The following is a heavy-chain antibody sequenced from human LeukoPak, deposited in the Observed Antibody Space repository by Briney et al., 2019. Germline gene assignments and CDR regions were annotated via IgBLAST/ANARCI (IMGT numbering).Heavy chain of an antibody. V-gene: IGHV4-59*01. Sequence: PSETLSLTCTVSGASISSYYWSWIRQPPGKGLVWFGYIYYSGSTNYNPFLKSRVTISIDTSKNQFSLNLSSVTAADTAVYYCARVFWGQLHAFDFWGQGTMVTVSS. CDR3: ARVFWGQLHAFDF. D-gene: IGHD3-16*01. CDR1: GASISSYY. CDR2: IYYSGST. J-gene: IGHJ3*01.